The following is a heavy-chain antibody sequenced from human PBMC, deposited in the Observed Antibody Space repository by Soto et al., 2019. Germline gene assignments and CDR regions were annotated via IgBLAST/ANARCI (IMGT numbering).Heavy chain of an antibody. J-gene: IGHJ3*02. CDR2: ISAYNGNT. CDR3: ARTGEDYDFWSGYYDAFAI. D-gene: IGHD3-3*01. CDR1: GYTFTSYG. Sequence: GASVKVSCKASGYTFTSYGISWVRQAPGQGLEWMGWISAYNGNTNYAQKLQGRVTMTTDTSTSTAYMELRSLRSDDTAVYYCARTGEDYDFWSGYYDAFAIWGQGTMVTVSS. V-gene: IGHV1-18*01.